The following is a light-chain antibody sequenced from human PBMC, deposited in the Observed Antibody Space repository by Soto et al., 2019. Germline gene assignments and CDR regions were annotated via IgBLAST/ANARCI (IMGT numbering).Light chain of an antibody. Sequence: EIVLTQSPATLSLSPGERATLSCRASQSVISSSLAWYQHKPGQAPRLLISGASTGATGIPARFSGSGSGTDFTLTISSLEPEDFAVYYCQQRSNWPPWTFGQGTKVDIK. CDR2: GAS. CDR3: QQRSNWPPWT. J-gene: IGKJ1*01. V-gene: IGKV3-11*01. CDR1: QSVISSS.